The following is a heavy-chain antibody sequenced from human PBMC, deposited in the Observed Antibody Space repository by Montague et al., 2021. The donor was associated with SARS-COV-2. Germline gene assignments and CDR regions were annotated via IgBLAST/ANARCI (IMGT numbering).Heavy chain of an antibody. CDR3: ARLPPYRFNSNGHYYNAVDI. V-gene: IGHV4-39*01. D-gene: IGHD3-22*01. Sequence: SETLSLTSTVSGGSISSSGYYWGWIRQPPGKGLEWIGSIYYSGNTYYSPSLQSRVTISVDTSKNQFSLRLNSMTAADTAVYYCARLPPYRFNSNGHYYNAVDIWGQGTMVTVSS. J-gene: IGHJ3*02. CDR2: IYYSGNT. CDR1: GGSISSSGYY.